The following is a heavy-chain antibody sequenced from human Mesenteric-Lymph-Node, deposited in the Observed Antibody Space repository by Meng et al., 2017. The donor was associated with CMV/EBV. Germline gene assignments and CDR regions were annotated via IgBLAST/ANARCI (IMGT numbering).Heavy chain of an antibody. Sequence: GGSLRLSCAASGFTFSSYWMHWVRQAPGKGLVWVARIDSDESNASEESKTRYADSVKGRFTISRENAKNSLYLQMNSLRAEDTAVYYCAFLDYTYYSSYAMDVWGQGTTVTVSS. CDR1: GFTFSSYW. D-gene: IGHD4-11*01. CDR2: IDSDESNASEESKT. J-gene: IGHJ6*02. V-gene: IGHV3-74*01. CDR3: AFLDYTYYSSYAMDV.